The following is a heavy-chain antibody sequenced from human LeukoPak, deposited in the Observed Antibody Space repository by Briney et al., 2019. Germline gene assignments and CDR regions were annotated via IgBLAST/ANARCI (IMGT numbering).Heavy chain of an antibody. V-gene: IGHV3-21*01. Sequence: GGSLRLSCAASGFTVSSNYMSWVRQAPGKGLEWVSSISSSSSYIYYADSVKGRFTISRDNAKDSLYLQMNSLRAEDTAVYYCARLGTGYSDYWGQGTLVTVSS. J-gene: IGHJ4*02. CDR2: ISSSSSYI. D-gene: IGHD3-9*01. CDR3: ARLGTGYSDY. CDR1: GFTVSSNY.